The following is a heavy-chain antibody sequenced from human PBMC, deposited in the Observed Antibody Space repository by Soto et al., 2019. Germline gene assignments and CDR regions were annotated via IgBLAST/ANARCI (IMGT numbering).Heavy chain of an antibody. Sequence: GASVKVSCKACGGTFSSYAISWVRQAPGQGLEWMGGIIPIFGTANYAQKFQGRVTITADESTSTAYMELSSLGSEDTAVYYCARVPIAVAGTPFDYWGQGTLVTVSS. D-gene: IGHD6-19*01. CDR1: GGTFSSYA. CDR3: ARVPIAVAGTPFDY. J-gene: IGHJ4*02. CDR2: IIPIFGTA. V-gene: IGHV1-69*13.